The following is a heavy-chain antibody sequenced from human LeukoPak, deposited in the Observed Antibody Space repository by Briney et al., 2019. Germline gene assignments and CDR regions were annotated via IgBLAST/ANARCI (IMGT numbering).Heavy chain of an antibody. J-gene: IGHJ4*02. D-gene: IGHD3-22*01. Sequence: GGSLRLSCAASGFTVSSNYMSWVRQAPGKGLEWVSVIYSGGSTYYADSVKGRFTISRDNAKNSLYLQMNSLRAEDTALYYCARVGYYYDSSIFDDWGQGTLVTVSS. CDR3: ARVGYYYDSSIFDD. CDR1: GFTVSSNY. CDR2: IYSGGST. V-gene: IGHV3-66*01.